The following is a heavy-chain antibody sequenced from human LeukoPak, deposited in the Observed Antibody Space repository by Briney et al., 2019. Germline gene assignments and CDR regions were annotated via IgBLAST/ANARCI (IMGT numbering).Heavy chain of an antibody. Sequence: GASVKVSCKASGYIFTQYGISWVRQAPGQGLEWMASISTYNGNTNYAQNFQGRVTVTTDTSTSTAYMELRNLRSDDTAVYYCARRTGYNYYYMEVWGQGTTVTASS. CDR3: ARRTGYNYYYMEV. D-gene: IGHD3/OR15-3a*01. CDR1: GYIFTQYG. CDR2: ISTYNGNT. V-gene: IGHV1-18*01. J-gene: IGHJ6*03.